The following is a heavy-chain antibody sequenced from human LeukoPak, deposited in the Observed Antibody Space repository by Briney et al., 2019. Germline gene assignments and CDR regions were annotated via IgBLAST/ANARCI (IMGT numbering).Heavy chain of an antibody. Sequence: PSQTLSLTCTVSGGSISSGSYYWSWIRQPAGKGLEWTGYIYYSGSTNYNPSLKSRVTISVDTSKNQFSLKLSSVTAADTAVYYCARVESVAVAVSWYFDLWGRGTLVTVSS. CDR3: ARVESVAVAVSWYFDL. D-gene: IGHD6-19*01. J-gene: IGHJ2*01. CDR2: IYYSGST. V-gene: IGHV4-61*10. CDR1: GGSISSGSYY.